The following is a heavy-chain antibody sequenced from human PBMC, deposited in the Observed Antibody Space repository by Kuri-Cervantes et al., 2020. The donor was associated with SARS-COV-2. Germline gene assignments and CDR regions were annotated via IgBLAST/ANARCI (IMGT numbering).Heavy chain of an antibody. CDR2: IVVGSGNT. CDR1: AFTFTSSA. D-gene: IGHD3-3*01. Sequence: SAKVSCNASAFTFTSSAVQWVRQARGQRLEWIGWIVVGSGNTNYAQKFQEKVTITRDMSTRTAYMELSSLRSEDTAVYYCARQYVIFGAPNYGMDVWGQGTTVTVSS. CDR3: ARQYVIFGAPNYGMDV. V-gene: IGHV1-58*01. J-gene: IGHJ6*02.